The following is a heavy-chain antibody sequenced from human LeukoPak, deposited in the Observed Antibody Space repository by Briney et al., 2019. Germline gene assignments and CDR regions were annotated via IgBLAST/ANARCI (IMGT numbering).Heavy chain of an antibody. J-gene: IGHJ6*03. D-gene: IGHD3-22*01. CDR1: GFVVSSNY. CDR2: IYSGGST. Sequence: GGSLRLSCAASGFVVSSNYMTWVRQAPGKGLEWVSVIYSGGSTYDADSVKGRFTISRDNSKNTVYLQMNGLRAEDTAVYYCARVLGYDSIGYHSDYMDVWGKGTTVTVSS. CDR3: ARVLGYDSIGYHSDYMDV. V-gene: IGHV3-53*01.